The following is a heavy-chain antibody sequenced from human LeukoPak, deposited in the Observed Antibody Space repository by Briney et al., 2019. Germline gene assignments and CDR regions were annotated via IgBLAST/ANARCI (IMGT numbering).Heavy chain of an antibody. CDR2: INHSGST. CDR1: GGSFSGYY. D-gene: IGHD2-21*02. V-gene: IGHV4-34*01. CDR3: ARGPLGAGDIYGMDV. J-gene: IGHJ6*02. Sequence: SETLSLTCAVYGGSFSGYYWSWIRQPPGKGLEWIGEINHSGSTSYNPSLKSRVTISVDTSKNQFSLKLSSVTAADTAVYYCARGPLGAGDIYGMDVWGQGTTVTVSS.